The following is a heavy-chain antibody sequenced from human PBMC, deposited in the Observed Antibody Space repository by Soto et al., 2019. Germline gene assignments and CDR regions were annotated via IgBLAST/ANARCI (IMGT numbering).Heavy chain of an antibody. Sequence: DVHLVESGGGLVQPGGSLRLSCAASGFTFSNYWMTWARQGPEKGLEWVAHISRDGSEQYYVDSVKGRFTVSRDNVKNSVYLQMNSLRAEDTAVYFCVRDGGQGVYWGMGTLVTVSS. CDR1: GFTFSNYW. CDR2: ISRDGSEQ. V-gene: IGHV3-7*01. J-gene: IGHJ4*02. D-gene: IGHD3-10*01. CDR3: VRDGGQGVY.